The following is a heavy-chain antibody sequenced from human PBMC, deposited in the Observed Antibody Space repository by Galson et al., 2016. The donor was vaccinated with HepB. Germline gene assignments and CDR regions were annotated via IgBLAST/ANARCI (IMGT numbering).Heavy chain of an antibody. Sequence: SVKVSCKASGYYFPSYGISWVRQAPGHGLEWVGGISANTKYAQKFQGRVTMTTDTSTTTAYMELRSLTSDDTAVYYCARGEPGFMGSAFDVWGQGTMVTVSS. CDR2: ISANT. J-gene: IGHJ3*01. CDR3: ARGEPGFMGSAFDV. CDR1: GYYFPSYG. V-gene: IGHV1-18*04. D-gene: IGHD3-16*01.